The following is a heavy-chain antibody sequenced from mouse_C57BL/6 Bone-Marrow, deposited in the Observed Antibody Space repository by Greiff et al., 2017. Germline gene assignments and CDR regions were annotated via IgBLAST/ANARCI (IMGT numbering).Heavy chain of an antibody. D-gene: IGHD2-2*01. CDR2: IDPENGDT. CDR3: TTWGYYWYFEV. Sequence: EVQLQQSGAELVRPGASVKLSCTASGFNIKDDSMHWVKQRPEQGLEWIGWIDPENGDTEYASKFQGKATITADTTSNTAYLQLSSLTSEDTAVYYCTTWGYYWYFEVGGTGTTVTVS. CDR1: GFNIKDDS. V-gene: IGHV14-4*01. J-gene: IGHJ1*03.